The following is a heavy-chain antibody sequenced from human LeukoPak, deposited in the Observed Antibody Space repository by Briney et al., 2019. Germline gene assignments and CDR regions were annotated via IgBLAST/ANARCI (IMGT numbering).Heavy chain of an antibody. CDR2: IYYSGST. J-gene: IGHJ4*02. CDR1: GGSISSTSYY. D-gene: IGHD1-1*01. Sequence: SETLSLTCTVSGGSISSTSYYWGWIRQPPGKGLEWIRSIYYSGSTYYNPSLKSRVTISVDTSKNQFSLKLSSVTAADTAVYYCARQVQGVIRPDYWGQGTLVTVSS. V-gene: IGHV4-39*01. CDR3: ARQVQGVIRPDY.